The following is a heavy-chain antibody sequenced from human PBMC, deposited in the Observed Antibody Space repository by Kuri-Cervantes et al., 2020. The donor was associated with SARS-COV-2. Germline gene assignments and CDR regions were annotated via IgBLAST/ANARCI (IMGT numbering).Heavy chain of an antibody. CDR1: GLTFSSYS. D-gene: IGHD4-17*01. J-gene: IGHJ6*02. V-gene: IGHV3-48*01. Sequence: GESLKISCAASGLTFSSYSMNWVRQAPGKGLEWVSYISSSSSTIYYADSVKGRFTISRDNAKNSLYLQMNSLRAEDTAVYYCARGFPTVTTWLGYYYYGMDVWGQGTTVTVSS. CDR3: ARGFPTVTTWLGYYYYGMDV. CDR2: ISSSSSTI.